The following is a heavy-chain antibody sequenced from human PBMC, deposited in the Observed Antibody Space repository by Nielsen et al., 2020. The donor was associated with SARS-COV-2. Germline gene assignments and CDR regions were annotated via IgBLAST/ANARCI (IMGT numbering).Heavy chain of an antibody. CDR3: ARIEYDFWSGYYPLYGMDV. D-gene: IGHD3-3*01. CDR1: GGSISSYY. CDR2: IYYSGST. V-gene: IGHV4-59*01. J-gene: IGHJ6*02. Sequence: GSLRLSCTVSGGSISSYYWSWIRQPPGKGLEWIGYIYYSGSTNYNPSLKSRVTISVDTSKNQFSLKLSSVTAADTAVYYCARIEYDFWSGYYPLYGMDVWGQGTTVTVSS.